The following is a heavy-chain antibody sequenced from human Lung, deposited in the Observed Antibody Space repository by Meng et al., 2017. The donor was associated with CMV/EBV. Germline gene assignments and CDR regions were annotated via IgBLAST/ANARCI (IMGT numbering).Heavy chain of an antibody. J-gene: IGHJ5*01. CDR3: ATEGPLNWFDS. Sequence: XVXVSCKASGGTFSNYPISWVRQAPGQGLEWMGGFIPVFHTPNYAQKFQGRLTITTDESTNTAYMKLNSLTSGDTAVYYCATEGPLNWFDSWGQGSLVTVSS. CDR2: FIPVFHTP. CDR1: GGTFSNYP. V-gene: IGHV1-69*05.